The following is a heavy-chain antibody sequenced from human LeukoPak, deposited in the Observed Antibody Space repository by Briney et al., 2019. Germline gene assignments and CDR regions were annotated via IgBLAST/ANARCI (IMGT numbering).Heavy chain of an antibody. CDR3: ARRPRVNDYDSSGYYLYYYYYMDV. CDR1: GGSFSGYY. V-gene: IGHV4-34*01. CDR2: INHSGST. D-gene: IGHD3-22*01. Sequence: SETLSPTCAVYGGSFSGYYWSWIRQPPGKGLEWIGEINHSGSTNYNPSLKSRVTISVDTSKNQLSLKLSSVTAADTAVYYCARRPRVNDYDSSGYYLYYYYYMDVWGKVPTVTVSS. J-gene: IGHJ6*03.